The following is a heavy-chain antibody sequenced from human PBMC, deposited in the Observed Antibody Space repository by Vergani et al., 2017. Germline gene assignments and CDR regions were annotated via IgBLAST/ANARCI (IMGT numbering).Heavy chain of an antibody. V-gene: IGHV3-43D*04. CDR1: GFTFDDYA. CDR2: ISWDGGST. Sequence: EVQLVESGGVVVQPGGSLRLSCAASGFTFDDYAMHWVRQAPGMGLEWVSLISWDGGSTYYADSVKGRFTISRDNSKNSLYLQMNSLRAEDTALYYCAKDRYSSSWASGYYYYYGMDVWGQGTTVTVSS. D-gene: IGHD6-13*01. CDR3: AKDRYSSSWASGYYYYYGMDV. J-gene: IGHJ6*02.